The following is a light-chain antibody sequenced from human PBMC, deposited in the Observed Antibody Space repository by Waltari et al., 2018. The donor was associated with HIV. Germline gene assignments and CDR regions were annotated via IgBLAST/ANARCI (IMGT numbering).Light chain of an antibody. CDR1: SSDIGYFDY. CDR3: CSYAGTYTYV. CDR2: EVP. Sequence: QSALTQPRSVSGSPGQSATISCTGTSSDIGYFDYVSWYQQYPDKAPKVILSEVPQRPSGVPDRFTASKSGITASLTISGLQDEDEADYYCCSYAGTYTYVFGTGTTVTVL. V-gene: IGLV2-11*01. J-gene: IGLJ1*01.